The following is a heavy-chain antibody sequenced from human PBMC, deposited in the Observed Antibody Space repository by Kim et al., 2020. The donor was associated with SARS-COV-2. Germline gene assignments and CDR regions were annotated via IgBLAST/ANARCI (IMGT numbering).Heavy chain of an antibody. Sequence: SETLSLTCAVYGGSFSGYYWSWIRQPPGKGLEWIGEINHSGSTNYNPSLKSRVTISVDTSKNQFSLKLSSVTAADTAVYYCARRSHGRFWGYWGQGTLVTVSS. CDR1: GGSFSGYY. V-gene: IGHV4-34*01. CDR2: INHSGST. D-gene: IGHD3-16*01. J-gene: IGHJ4*02. CDR3: ARRSHGRFWGY.